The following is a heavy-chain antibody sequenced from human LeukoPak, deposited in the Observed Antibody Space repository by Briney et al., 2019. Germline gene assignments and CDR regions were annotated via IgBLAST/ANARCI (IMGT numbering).Heavy chain of an antibody. D-gene: IGHD1-26*01. CDR2: IYYSGST. J-gene: IGHJ6*02. Sequence: KASETLSLTCTVSGDSISSYFWCWIRQPPGKGLEWIGYIYYSGSTDYNPSLKSRVSISVDTSKNQFSLKLNSVTPADTAVYYCARDGRISPYSGMDVWGQGTTVTVSS. CDR3: ARDGRISPYSGMDV. CDR1: GDSISSYF. V-gene: IGHV4-59*01.